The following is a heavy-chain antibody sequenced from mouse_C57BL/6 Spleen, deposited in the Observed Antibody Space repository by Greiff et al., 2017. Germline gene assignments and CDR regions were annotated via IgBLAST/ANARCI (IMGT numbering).Heavy chain of an antibody. D-gene: IGHD2-1*01. CDR2: IYPGSGSI. V-gene: IGHV1-55*01. CDR3: ARGDGNYYCDY. J-gene: IGHJ2*01. Sequence: VQLQQPGAELVKPGASVKMSCKASGYTFTSYGITWVKQRPGQGLEWIGDIYPGSGSINYNEKFKSKATLTVDTSSSTAYMQRSSLTSEYSAVYYCARGDGNYYCDYWGQGTPLTVSS. CDR1: GYTFTSYG.